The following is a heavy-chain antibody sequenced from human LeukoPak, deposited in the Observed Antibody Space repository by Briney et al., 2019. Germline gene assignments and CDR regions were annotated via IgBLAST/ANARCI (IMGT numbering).Heavy chain of an antibody. CDR2: TFYRSKWYN. V-gene: IGHV6-1*01. CDR3: ARGDCSSGICYSDSAFDI. CDR1: GDSVSSNSSA. Sequence: SQTLSLTCAISGDSVSSNSSAWNGIRQSPSRGLEWLGRTFYRSKWYNDYTSSVKSRITIKPDTSKNQFSLQLKSVTPEDTAVYYCARGDCSSGICYSDSAFDIWGQGTMVTVSS. J-gene: IGHJ3*02. D-gene: IGHD2-15*01.